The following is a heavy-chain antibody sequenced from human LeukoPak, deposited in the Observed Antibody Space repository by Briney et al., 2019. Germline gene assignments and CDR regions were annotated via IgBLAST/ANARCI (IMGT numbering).Heavy chain of an antibody. CDR2: IYHSGST. Sequence: SETLSLKCTVSGYSISSGYYWGWIRQPPGKGLERIGSIYHSGSTYYTPSLKSRVTRSVDTSKKQFSLKLNSVTAADTAVYYCARGTPQSSYYDFWSGYYFFDYWGQGTLVTVSS. J-gene: IGHJ4*02. V-gene: IGHV4-38-2*02. CDR3: ARGTPQSSYYDFWSGYYFFDY. D-gene: IGHD3-3*01. CDR1: GYSISSGYY.